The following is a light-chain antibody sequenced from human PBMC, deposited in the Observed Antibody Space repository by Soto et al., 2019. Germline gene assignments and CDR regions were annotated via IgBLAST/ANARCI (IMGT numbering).Light chain of an antibody. CDR3: QQSYDTPFT. V-gene: IGKV1-39*01. CDR1: QGISSY. CDR2: AAS. J-gene: IGKJ3*01. Sequence: QLTQSPSSLSASVGDRVTITCRASQGISSYLAWYQQKPGKAPKLLIYAASTLQSGVPSRFSGSGSGTDFTLTISSLQPEDFATYFCQQSYDTPFTFGPGTKVDIK.